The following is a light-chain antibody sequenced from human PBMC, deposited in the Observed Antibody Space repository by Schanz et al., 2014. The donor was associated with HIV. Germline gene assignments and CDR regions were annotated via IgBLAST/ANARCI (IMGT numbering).Light chain of an antibody. CDR1: QNIANW. CDR3: QQSNSYSIT. CDR2: QAS. Sequence: DIQMTQSPSTLSGSVGDRVTITCRASQNIANWVAWYQQKPGTAPNLLIFQASTLNTGVPSRFSGSGSGTQFTLTISSLQPDDFATYYCQQSNSYSITFGQGTRLEIK. J-gene: IGKJ5*01. V-gene: IGKV1-5*03.